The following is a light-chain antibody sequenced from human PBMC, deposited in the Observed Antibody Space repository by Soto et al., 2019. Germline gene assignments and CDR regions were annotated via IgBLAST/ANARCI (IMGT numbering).Light chain of an antibody. Sequence: QSAPTQPASVSGSPGQSITISCTGTSSDVGGYNYVSWYQQHPGKAPKIIIYDVSNRPSGVSNRFSGSKSGNTASLTISGLQAEDEADYYCISYTSSSTVIFGGGTKVTVL. CDR2: DVS. J-gene: IGLJ2*01. V-gene: IGLV2-14*01. CDR3: ISYTSSSTVI. CDR1: SSDVGGYNY.